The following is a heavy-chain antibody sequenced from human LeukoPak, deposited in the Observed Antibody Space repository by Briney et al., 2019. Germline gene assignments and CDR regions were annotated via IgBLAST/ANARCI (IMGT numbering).Heavy chain of an antibody. D-gene: IGHD3-22*01. V-gene: IGHV3-33*01. CDR1: GFTFSSYG. CDR2: IWYDGSNK. CDR3: ARERTYYDSSGYYYYFDY. J-gene: IGHJ4*02. Sequence: GGSLRLSCAASGFTFSSYGMHWVRQAPGKGLEWVAVIWYDGSNKYYADSVKGRFTISRDNSKNTLYLQMNSLRAEDTAVYYCARERTYYDSSGYYYYFDYWGQGTLVTVSS.